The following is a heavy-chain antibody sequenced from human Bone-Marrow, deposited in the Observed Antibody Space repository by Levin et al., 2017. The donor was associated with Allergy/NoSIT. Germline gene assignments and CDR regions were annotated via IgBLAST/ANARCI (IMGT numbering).Heavy chain of an antibody. Sequence: SCAASGFIFGSYWIHWVRQGPGKGLVWVSRISSDGSTSIYADSVKGRFTISRDNAKNTVFLQMNILRDEDTAVYYCARGTAGYYDSSGYYFPRSYDYAMDVWGQGTTVTVSS. CDR3: ARGTAGYYDSSGYYFPRSYDYAMDV. V-gene: IGHV3-74*01. CDR1: GFIFGSYW. D-gene: IGHD3-22*01. J-gene: IGHJ6*02. CDR2: ISSDGSTS.